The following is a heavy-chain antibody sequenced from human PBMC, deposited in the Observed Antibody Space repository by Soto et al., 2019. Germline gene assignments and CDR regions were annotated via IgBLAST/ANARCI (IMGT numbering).Heavy chain of an antibody. CDR2: IYWNDDK. CDR1: GFSLSTRGVG. CDR3: ALSRGYYDVLTGYHTCYFDY. Sequence: QITLKESGPTLVKPTQTLTLTCTFYGFSLSTRGVGVGWIRQPPGKALEWLTVIYWNDDKRYSPSLKSRLTITKDTPKNQVVLTMTNMDPVDTATYYCALSRGYYDVLTGYHTCYFDYWGQGTLVTVSS. J-gene: IGHJ4*02. V-gene: IGHV2-5*01. D-gene: IGHD3-9*01.